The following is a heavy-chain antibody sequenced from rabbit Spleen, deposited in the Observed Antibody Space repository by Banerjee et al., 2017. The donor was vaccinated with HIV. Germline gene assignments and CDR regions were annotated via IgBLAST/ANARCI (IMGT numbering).Heavy chain of an antibody. CDR2: IDAGSSGFT. J-gene: IGHJ6*01. Sequence: QSLEESGGDLVKPGASLTLTCTASGVSFTSSSYMCWVRQAPGKGLEWIACIDAGSSGFTYFASWAKGRFTCSITSSTTVTLLMTRLTAADTATYFCARDTSSSFSSYGMDLWGPGTLVTVS. CDR3: ARDTSSSFSSYGMDL. D-gene: IGHD1-1*01. CDR1: GVSFTSSSY. V-gene: IGHV1S40*01.